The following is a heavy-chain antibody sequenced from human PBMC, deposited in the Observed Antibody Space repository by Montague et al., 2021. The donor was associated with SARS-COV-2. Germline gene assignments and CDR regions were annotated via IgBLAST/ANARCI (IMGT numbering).Heavy chain of an antibody. J-gene: IGHJ4*02. CDR3: ARDIAVVGLFDY. Sequence: TLSLTCTVSGGSISSGSYYWSWIRQPAGKGLEWIGRISISGSTNYNPSLKSRATISVDTSKNQFSLKLSSVTAADTAVYYCARDIAVVGLFDYWGQGTLVTVSS. CDR2: ISISGST. V-gene: IGHV4-61*02. D-gene: IGHD6-19*01. CDR1: GGSISSGSYY.